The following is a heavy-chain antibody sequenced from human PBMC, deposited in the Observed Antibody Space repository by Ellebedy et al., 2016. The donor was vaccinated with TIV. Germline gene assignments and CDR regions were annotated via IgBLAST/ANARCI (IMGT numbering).Heavy chain of an antibody. CDR1: GGSFSNYY. Sequence: MPSETLSLTCAVYGGSFSNYYWNWIRQPPGKGLEWIGEINHSGSTNYNPSLKSRVPISLDTSKKQFSLKLDSVTAADTAVYYCARGFLSKWLDPWGRGILVTVAS. CDR2: INHSGST. V-gene: IGHV4-34*01. CDR3: ARGFLSKWLDP. J-gene: IGHJ5*02.